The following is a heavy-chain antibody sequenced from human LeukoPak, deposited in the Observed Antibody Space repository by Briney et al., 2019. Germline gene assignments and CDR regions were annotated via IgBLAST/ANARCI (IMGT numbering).Heavy chain of an antibody. CDR2: IYTSGST. CDR1: GGSISSGSYY. J-gene: IGHJ5*02. Sequence: SQTLSLTCTVFGGSISSGSYYWSWIRQPAGKGLEWIGRIYTSGSTNYNPSLKSRVTISVDTSKNQFSLKLSSVTAADTAVYYCARGPQPTTYYYDSSGYYGWFDPWGQGTLVTVSS. V-gene: IGHV4-61*02. CDR3: ARGPQPTTYYYDSSGYYGWFDP. D-gene: IGHD3-22*01.